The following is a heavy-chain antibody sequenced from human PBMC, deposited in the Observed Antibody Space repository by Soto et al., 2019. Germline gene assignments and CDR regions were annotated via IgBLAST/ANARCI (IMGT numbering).Heavy chain of an antibody. CDR2: INPNSGGT. Sequence: ASVKVSCKASGYTLTAFYIHWVRQAPGQGLEWMGWINPNSGGTNYAQKFQGRVTMTRDTSISTAYMELSRLRSDDTAVYYCASTGGYDAFDIWGQGTMVTVSS. J-gene: IGHJ3*02. CDR3: ASTGGYDAFDI. D-gene: IGHD2-8*02. CDR1: GYTLTAFY. V-gene: IGHV1-2*02.